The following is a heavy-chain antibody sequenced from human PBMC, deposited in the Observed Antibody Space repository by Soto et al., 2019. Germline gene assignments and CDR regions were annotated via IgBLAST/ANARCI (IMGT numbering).Heavy chain of an antibody. CDR3: ARHGKGDDEDSSGYYTRGSNAFDI. CDR1: GYSFTSYW. J-gene: IGHJ3*02. Sequence: EVQLVQSGAEVKKPGEALRISCKGSGYSFTSYWISWVRQMPVKGLEWMGRIDPSDSYTNYSPSFQGHVTISADKSIRTAYLQWSSLQASDPAMYYCARHGKGDDEDSSGYYTRGSNAFDIWGQGTMLTVSS. V-gene: IGHV5-10-1*03. CDR2: IDPSDSYT. D-gene: IGHD3-22*01.